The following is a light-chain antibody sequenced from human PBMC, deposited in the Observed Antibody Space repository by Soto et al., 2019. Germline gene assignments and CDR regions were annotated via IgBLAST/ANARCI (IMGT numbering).Light chain of an antibody. CDR3: AVWDDSLNGWV. CDR1: SSNIEANG. J-gene: IGLJ3*02. V-gene: IGLV1-44*01. Sequence: QAVVTQTPSASGTPGQRVTISCSGSSSNIEANGVNWYQQLPGTAPKLVIYSYSQRPSGVPDRFSGSKSGTSASLAISGLQSEDEADYYCAVWDDSLNGWVFGGGTKVTVL. CDR2: SYS.